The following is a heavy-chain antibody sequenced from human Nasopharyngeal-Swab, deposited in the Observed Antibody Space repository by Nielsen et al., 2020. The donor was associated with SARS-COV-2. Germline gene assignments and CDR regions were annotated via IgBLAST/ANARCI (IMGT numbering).Heavy chain of an antibody. CDR1: GGSISSSSYY. CDR3: VGSSWYGDYYYYYGMDV. J-gene: IGHJ6*02. V-gene: IGHV4-39*07. CDR2: IYYSGST. D-gene: IGHD6-13*01. Sequence: SETLSPPCTVSGGSISSSSYYWGWIRQPPGKGLEWIGSIYYSGSTYYNPSLKSRVTISVDTSKNQFSLKLSSVTAADTAVYYCVGSSWYGDYYYYYGMDVWGQGTTVTVSS.